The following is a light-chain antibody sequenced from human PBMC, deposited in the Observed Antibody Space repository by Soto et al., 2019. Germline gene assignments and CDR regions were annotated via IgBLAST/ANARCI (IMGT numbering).Light chain of an antibody. CDR2: KAS. J-gene: IGKJ1*01. CDR1: QSISSW. V-gene: IGKV1-5*03. Sequence: DIQMTQSPSTLSASVGDRVTITCRASQSISSWLAWYQQKPGKAPKLLIYKASSLESGVPSRFSGSGSGTEFTLTISSLQPDDFATYYCQQYNSYPLGFGQGTKLDIK. CDR3: QQYNSYPLG.